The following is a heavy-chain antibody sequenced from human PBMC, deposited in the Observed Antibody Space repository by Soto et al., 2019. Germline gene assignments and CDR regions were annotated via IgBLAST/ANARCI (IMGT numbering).Heavy chain of an antibody. Sequence: GGSLRLSCAASGFTFSSYAMHWVRQAPGKGLEWVAVISYDGSNKYYADSVKGRFTISRDNSKNTLYLQMNSLRAEDTAVYYCASLYSSSSRLEDYWGQGTLVTVSS. CDR3: ASLYSSSSRLEDY. J-gene: IGHJ4*02. D-gene: IGHD6-6*01. V-gene: IGHV3-30-3*01. CDR1: GFTFSSYA. CDR2: ISYDGSNK.